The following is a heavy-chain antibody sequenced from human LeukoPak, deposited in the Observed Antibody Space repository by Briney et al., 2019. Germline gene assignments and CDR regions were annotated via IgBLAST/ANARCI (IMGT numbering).Heavy chain of an antibody. J-gene: IGHJ5*02. CDR2: IYYSGST. V-gene: IGHV4-39*01. D-gene: IGHD1-7*01. CDR3: ARPITGTTKSFDP. Sequence: SETLSLTCTVSGGSISSSSYYWGWIRQPPGKGLEWIGSIYYSGSTYYNPSLQSRVTISVDTSKNQFSLKLSSVTAADTAVYYCARPITGTTKSFDPWGQGTLVTVSS. CDR1: GGSISSSSYY.